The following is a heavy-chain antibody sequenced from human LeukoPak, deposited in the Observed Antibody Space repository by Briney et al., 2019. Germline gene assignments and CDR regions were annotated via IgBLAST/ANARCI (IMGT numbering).Heavy chain of an antibody. D-gene: IGHD1-7*01. CDR3: ARDGNYLNY. J-gene: IGHJ4*02. V-gene: IGHV4-34*01. CDR2: INHSGST. CDR1: GGSFSGYY. Sequence: SETLSLTCAVYGGSFSGYYWSWIRQPPGKGLEWIGEINHSGSTNYNPSLKSRVTISVDTSKNQFSLKLSSVTAADTAVYYCARDGNYLNYWGQGTLVTVSS.